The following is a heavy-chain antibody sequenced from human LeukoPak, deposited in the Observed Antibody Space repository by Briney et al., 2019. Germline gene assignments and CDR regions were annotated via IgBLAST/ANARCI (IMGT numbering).Heavy chain of an antibody. J-gene: IGHJ4*02. CDR1: GGSINSFY. V-gene: IGHV4-59*01. CDR3: TRGNAN. CDR2: ISYSGST. Sequence: SSETLSLTCTVSGGSINSFYWSWIREPPGKGLEWIGYISYSGSTNYNPSLKSRVTISVDTSKNQFFLKLSSVTAADTALYYCTRGNANWGQGTLVTVSS.